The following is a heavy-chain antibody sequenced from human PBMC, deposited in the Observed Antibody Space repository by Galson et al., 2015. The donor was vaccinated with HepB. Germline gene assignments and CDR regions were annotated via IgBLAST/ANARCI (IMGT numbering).Heavy chain of an antibody. Sequence: SEPLSLTCAVSGVSITGSNWWAWVRQPPGKGLEWIGEVYHSGSANYSPSLKSRVTISVDKSKNQMSLMVRSVTGADTAVYYCARAPFAYYSLVVWGQGTTVTVSS. J-gene: IGHJ6*02. V-gene: IGHV4-4*02. CDR2: VYHSGSA. CDR1: GVSITGSNW. D-gene: IGHD3-3*01. CDR3: ARAPFAYYSLVV.